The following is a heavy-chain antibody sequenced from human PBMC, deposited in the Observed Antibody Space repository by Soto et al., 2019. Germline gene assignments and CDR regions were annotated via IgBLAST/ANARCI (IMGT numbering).Heavy chain of an antibody. J-gene: IGHJ6*03. D-gene: IGHD1-20*01. Sequence: RLSCAASGFTVSSNYMSWVRQAPGKGLEWVSVIYSGGSTYYADSVKGRFTISRHNSKNTLYLQMNSLRAEDTAVYYCARDVVTGTNVGYYMDVCGKGTTVTVSS. CDR3: ARDVVTGTNVGYYMDV. CDR2: IYSGGST. V-gene: IGHV3-53*04. CDR1: GFTVSSNY.